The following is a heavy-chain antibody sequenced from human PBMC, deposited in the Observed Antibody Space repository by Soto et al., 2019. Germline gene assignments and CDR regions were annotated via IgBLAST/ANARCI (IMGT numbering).Heavy chain of an antibody. V-gene: IGHV1-18*04. CDR3: ATLRTSGYHTHYFFGMDV. D-gene: IGHD3-22*01. J-gene: IGHJ6*02. CDR1: GNTFMNHG. Sequence: QVHLEQSGPEVQKPGASVKVACRASGNTFMNHGISWVRQAPGQGLEWMGWISPYTDNTNYAQKFRSRVSMTTDLSTSTAQMELRSLTSADTAVYYCATLRTSGYHTHYFFGMDVWGQGTTVAVSS. CDR2: ISPYTDNT.